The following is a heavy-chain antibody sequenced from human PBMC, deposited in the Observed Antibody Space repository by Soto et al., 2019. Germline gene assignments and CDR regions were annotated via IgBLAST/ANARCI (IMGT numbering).Heavy chain of an antibody. D-gene: IGHD3-3*01. V-gene: IGHV3-21*01. CDR1: GFTFSSYS. Sequence: GGSLRLSCAASGFTFSSYSMNWARQAPGKGLEWVSSISSSSSYIYYADSVKGRFTISRDNAKNSLYLQMNSLRAEDTAVYYCARDMSYYDFWSGYFDYWGQGTLVTVSS. J-gene: IGHJ4*02. CDR2: ISSSSSYI. CDR3: ARDMSYYDFWSGYFDY.